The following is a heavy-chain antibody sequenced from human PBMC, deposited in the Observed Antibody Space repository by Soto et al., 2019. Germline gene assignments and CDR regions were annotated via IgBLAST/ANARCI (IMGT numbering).Heavy chain of an antibody. D-gene: IGHD1-1*01. V-gene: IGHV4-31*03. CDR1: GVSVSSGDYY. Sequence: QVQLQESGPGLVKPSQTLSLSCNVYGVSVSSGDYYWSWIRQHAGGGLEWIGYIDRSGSTYYRPSLRGRVIMSVDTSTNQISLRLLSVTAADTAMYYCARDSGGNSDNYYGLDVWGHGTTVTVSS. CDR2: IDRSGST. J-gene: IGHJ6*02. CDR3: ARDSGGNSDNYYGLDV.